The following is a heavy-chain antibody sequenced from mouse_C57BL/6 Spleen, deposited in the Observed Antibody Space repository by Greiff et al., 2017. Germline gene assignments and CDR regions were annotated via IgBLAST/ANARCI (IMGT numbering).Heavy chain of an antibody. J-gene: IGHJ3*01. V-gene: IGHV6-6*01. Sequence: EVKLVESGGGLVQPGGSMKLSCAASGFTFSDAWMDWVRQSPEKGLEWVAEIRNKANNHATYYAESVKGRFTISRDDSKSSVYLQMNSLRAEDTGMYYCTRPKGAYWGQGTLVTVSA. CDR3: TRPKGAY. CDR2: IRNKANNHAT. CDR1: GFTFSDAW.